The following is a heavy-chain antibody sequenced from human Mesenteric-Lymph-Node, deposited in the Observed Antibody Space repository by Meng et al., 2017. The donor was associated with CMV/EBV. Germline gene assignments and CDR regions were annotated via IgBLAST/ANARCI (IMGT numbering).Heavy chain of an antibody. D-gene: IGHD4/OR15-4a*01. Sequence: ASVKVSCKASGYTLSSHYIHWVRQAPGQGFEWMGLINTGSGSPSYAQKLQGRVTMTRDKPAGTVYLDLNSLRSDDTAVYYCVRGSMVSRLYYLGMDVWGQGTTVTVSS. CDR3: VRGSMVSRLYYLGMDV. CDR1: GYTLSSHY. V-gene: IGHV1-46*04. CDR2: INTGSGSP. J-gene: IGHJ6*02.